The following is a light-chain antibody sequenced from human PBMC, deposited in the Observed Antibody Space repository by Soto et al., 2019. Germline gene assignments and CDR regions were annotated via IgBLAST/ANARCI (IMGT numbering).Light chain of an antibody. CDR2: EVS. Sequence: QSVLTQPPSVSGAPGQRVTISCTGSSSNIGAGYDVHWYQQHPGKAPKLMIYEVSNRPSGVSNRFSGSKSGNTASLTISGLQAEDEADYYCSSYTSSTPYVFGTGTKVTVL. CDR3: SSYTSSTPYV. V-gene: IGLV2-14*01. J-gene: IGLJ1*01. CDR1: SSNIGAGYD.